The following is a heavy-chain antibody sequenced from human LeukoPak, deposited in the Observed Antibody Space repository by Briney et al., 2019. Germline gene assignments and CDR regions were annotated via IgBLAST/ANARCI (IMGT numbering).Heavy chain of an antibody. V-gene: IGHV6-1*01. J-gene: IGHJ3*02. CDR2: TYYRSKWYS. D-gene: IGHD3-10*01. CDR3: ARGGLVRGTINSSIAFDI. CDR1: GDSVSSNRAG. Sequence: SQTLSLTCAISGDSVSSNRAGWNWLRQSPSRGLEWLGRTYYRSKWYSDDAVSVKSRITINPDTAKNQFSLQLQSVTPDDTALYYCARGGLVRGTINSSIAFDIWGQGIMVTVSS.